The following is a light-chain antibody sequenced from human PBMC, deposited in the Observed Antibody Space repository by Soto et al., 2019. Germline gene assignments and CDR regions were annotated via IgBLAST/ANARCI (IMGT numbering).Light chain of an antibody. CDR3: KQYSSYPLT. Sequence: DIQMTQSPSTLSASVADRVTIACRASQAISGYLAWYQRKPGKAPKLLIYDAANLQTGVSSRFSGSGSGTEFTLTINSLQPDDFATYYCKQYSSYPLTFGGGTKVEIK. CDR1: QAISGY. CDR2: DAA. V-gene: IGKV1-5*01. J-gene: IGKJ4*01.